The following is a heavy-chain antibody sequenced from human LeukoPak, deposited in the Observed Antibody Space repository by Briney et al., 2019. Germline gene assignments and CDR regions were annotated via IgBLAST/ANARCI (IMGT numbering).Heavy chain of an antibody. CDR3: ARAAPYSSSLKYFQH. V-gene: IGHV3-48*02. CDR1: GFTFSSYS. CDR2: ISSSSSTI. D-gene: IGHD6-13*01. J-gene: IGHJ1*01. Sequence: GGSLRLSCAASGFTFSSYSMNWVRQAPGKGLEWVSYISSSSSTIYYADSVKGRFTISRDNAKNSLYLQMNSLRDEDTAVYYCARAAPYSSSLKYFQHWGQGTLVTVSP.